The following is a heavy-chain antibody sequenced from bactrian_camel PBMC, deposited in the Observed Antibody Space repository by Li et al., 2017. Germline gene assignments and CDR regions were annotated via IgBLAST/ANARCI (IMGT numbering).Heavy chain of an antibody. CDR1: GYTCRRNC. V-gene: IGHV3S53*01. CDR3: CGNCGLCRDANWPPY. J-gene: IGHJ4*01. Sequence: VQLVESGGGSVQAGGSLRLTRVASGYTCRRNCMGWFRQAPGKEREAVASFDRGGSTSYADSAKGRFTISKDNTKNILYLQMNSLKPEDTAMYYCCGNCGLCRDANWPPYWGRGTQVTVS. CDR2: FDRGGST. D-gene: IGHD7*01.